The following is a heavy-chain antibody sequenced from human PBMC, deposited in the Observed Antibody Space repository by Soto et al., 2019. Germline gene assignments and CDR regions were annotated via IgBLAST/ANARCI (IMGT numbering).Heavy chain of an antibody. CDR3: ARSTGYYDFWSGYYKALTGFDY. D-gene: IGHD3-3*01. J-gene: IGHJ4*02. CDR1: GGSFSGYY. Sequence: PSETLSLTCAVYGGSFSGYYWSWIRQPPGKGLEWIGEINHSGSTNYNPSLKSRATISVDTSKNQFSLKLSSVTAADTAVYYCARSTGYYDFWSGYYKALTGFDYWGQGTLVTVSS. V-gene: IGHV4-34*01. CDR2: INHSGST.